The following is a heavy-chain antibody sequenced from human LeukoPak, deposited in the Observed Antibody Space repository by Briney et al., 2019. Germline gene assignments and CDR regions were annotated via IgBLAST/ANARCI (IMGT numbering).Heavy chain of an antibody. Sequence: PGGSLRLSCAASGFTLSNYWMHWVRQAPGKGLVWVSRINSDGSATAYADSAKGRFTISRDNAKNSLYLQMSNLRAEDTAVYFCARGGGLDVWGQGATVTVSS. V-gene: IGHV3-74*01. CDR2: INSDGSAT. D-gene: IGHD3-16*01. J-gene: IGHJ6*02. CDR3: ARGGGLDV. CDR1: GFTLSNYW.